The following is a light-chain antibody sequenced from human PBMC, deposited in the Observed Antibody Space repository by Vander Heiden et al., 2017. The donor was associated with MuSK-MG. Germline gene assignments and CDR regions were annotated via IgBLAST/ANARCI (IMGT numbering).Light chain of an antibody. CDR3: QLWDSATDQAV. Sequence: FVVTQPPSLSVAPGKTASITCGGDNIGAESVHWYQQRPGQAPVLIIYYDRDRPSGIPERFSGSNSGNTATLTISRVEAGDEADYYCQLWDSATDQAVFGGGTKLTVL. CDR1: NIGAES. J-gene: IGLJ2*01. CDR2: YDR. V-gene: IGLV3-21*04.